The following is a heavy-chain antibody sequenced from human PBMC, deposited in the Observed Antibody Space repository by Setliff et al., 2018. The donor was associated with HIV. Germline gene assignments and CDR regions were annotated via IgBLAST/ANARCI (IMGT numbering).Heavy chain of an antibody. V-gene: IGHV4-34*01. D-gene: IGHD1-7*01. CDR3: FLEVPLMMGTTPPL. CDR2: MNHSGNT. J-gene: IGHJ4*02. CDR1: GGSFDAYY. Sequence: SETLSLTCDVSGGSFDAYYWSWIRQPPGKGLEWIGEMNHSGNTTYNPSLRSRVTISVDTTKNQFSLKLNTVTAADTAIYYCFLEVPLMMGTTPPLWGQGTLVTVSS.